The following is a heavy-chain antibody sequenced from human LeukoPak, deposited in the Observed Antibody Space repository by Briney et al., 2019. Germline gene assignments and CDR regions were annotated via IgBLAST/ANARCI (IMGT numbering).Heavy chain of an antibody. CDR1: GFTFSSFG. Sequence: GGTLRLSCAASGFTFSSFGMSWVRQAPGKGLEWVSAISSTGGTAYYADSVKGRFTISRDNSKNSLYLQMNSLRAEDTAVYYCARERERTYYDILTGYYWDAFDIWGQGTMVTVSS. CDR2: ISSTGGTA. J-gene: IGHJ3*02. CDR3: ARERERTYYDILTGYYWDAFDI. V-gene: IGHV3-23*01. D-gene: IGHD3-9*01.